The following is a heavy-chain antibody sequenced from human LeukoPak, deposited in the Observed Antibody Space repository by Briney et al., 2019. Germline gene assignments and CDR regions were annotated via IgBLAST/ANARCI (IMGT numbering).Heavy chain of an antibody. J-gene: IGHJ4*02. CDR1: GFTFSSYG. CDR2: ISYDGSNK. D-gene: IGHD3-9*01. Sequence: PGRSLRLSCAASGFTFSSYGMHWVRQAPGKGLEWVAVISYDGSNKYYADSVKGRFTISRDNSKNTLYLQMNSLRAEDTAVYYCVKDRLRYVDYWGQGTLVTVSS. CDR3: VKDRLRYVDY. V-gene: IGHV3-30*18.